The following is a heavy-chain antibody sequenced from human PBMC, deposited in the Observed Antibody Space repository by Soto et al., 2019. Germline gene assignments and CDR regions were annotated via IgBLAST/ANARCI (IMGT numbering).Heavy chain of an antibody. J-gene: IGHJ6*03. V-gene: IGHV3-74*01. D-gene: IGHD4-17*01. CDR1: GFTFSSYW. CDR2: INSDGSST. Sequence: EVQLVESGGGLVQPGGSLRLSCAASGFTFSSYWMHWVRQAPGKGLVWVSRINSDGSSTSYADSVKGRFTISRDNAKNPLYLQMNNLRAPDTAVYYCARVMYYGDFDAQHYYYYMDVWGKGTTVTVSS. CDR3: ARVMYYGDFDAQHYYYYMDV.